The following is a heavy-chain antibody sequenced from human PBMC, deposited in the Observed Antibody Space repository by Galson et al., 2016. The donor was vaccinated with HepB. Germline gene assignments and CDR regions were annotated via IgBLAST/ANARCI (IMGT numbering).Heavy chain of an antibody. J-gene: IGHJ6*02. V-gene: IGHV3-23*01. CDR3: AIVEGMDV. CDR2: ISGLTSSGVKT. CDR1: GFTFSSSA. D-gene: IGHD2-21*01. Sequence: SLRLSCAASGFTFSSSAMNWVRQAPGKGLEWVSAISGLTSSGVKTYYADSVRGRFTIARDNSKNTLFLQLDSLRAEDTAVYYCAIVEGMDVWGQGTTVTVSS.